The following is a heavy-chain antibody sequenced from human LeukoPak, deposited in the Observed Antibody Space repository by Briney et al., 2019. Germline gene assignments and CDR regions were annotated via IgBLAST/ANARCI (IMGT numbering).Heavy chain of an antibody. CDR1: GFTSTNFA. CDR3: AADLSNPRMGASYLDS. J-gene: IGHJ4*02. V-gene: IGHV1-58*01. CDR2: IIVGSGAT. Sequence: SVKVSCKASGFTSTNFAVQWVRQASGQRLEWIGWIIVGSGATKCAQDFQERVTITRDLSTSTLYMELRSLTSEDTAVYYCAADLSNPRMGASYLDSWGQGTLVTVSS. D-gene: IGHD3-16*01.